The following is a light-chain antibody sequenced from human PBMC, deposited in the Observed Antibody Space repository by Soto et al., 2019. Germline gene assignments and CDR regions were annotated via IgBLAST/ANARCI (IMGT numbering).Light chain of an antibody. V-gene: IGLV2-23*01. J-gene: IGLJ1*01. CDR2: EDT. CDR3: CAEAGISTYG. CDR1: SSDVGSYNF. Sequence: QSALTQPASVSGSPGQSITISCTRTSSDVGSYNFVSWYQQHPGKAPKVLIYEDTKRPSGVSNRFSGSKSGNTAYLTIFWLQADDEADYYCCAEAGISTYGFGTGTKVTVL.